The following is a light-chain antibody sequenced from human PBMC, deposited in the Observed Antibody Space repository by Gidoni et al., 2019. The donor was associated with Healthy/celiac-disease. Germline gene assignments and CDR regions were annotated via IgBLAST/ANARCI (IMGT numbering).Light chain of an antibody. V-gene: IGKV2-28*01. Sequence: DILITQSPLSLPVTPGEPASISCRSSQSLLHSNGYNYLDWYLQKPGQSPQLLIYLGSNRASGVPDRFSGSGSGTDFTLKISRVEAEDVGVYYCMQALQTPPTFGQGTKVEIK. CDR2: LGS. CDR3: MQALQTPPT. CDR1: QSLLHSNGYNY. J-gene: IGKJ1*01.